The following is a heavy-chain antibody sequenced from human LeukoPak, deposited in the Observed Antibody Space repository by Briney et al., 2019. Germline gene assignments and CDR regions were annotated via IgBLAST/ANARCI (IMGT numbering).Heavy chain of an antibody. CDR1: GGSISSSTYY. CDR2: IYYSGST. D-gene: IGHD2-2*01. J-gene: IGHJ5*02. CDR3: ARVSRCSSASCKYNWSDP. Sequence: SETLSLTCTVSGGSISSSTYYWGWIRQPPGKGLDWIGSIYYSGSTYYNPSLKSRVTISVDTSKNQFSLKLSSVTAPDTAVYYCARVSRCSSASCKYNWSDPWGQGTLVTVSS. V-gene: IGHV4-39*01.